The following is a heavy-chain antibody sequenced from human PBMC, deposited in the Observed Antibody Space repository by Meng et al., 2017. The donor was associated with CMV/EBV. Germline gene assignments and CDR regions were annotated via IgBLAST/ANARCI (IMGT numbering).Heavy chain of an antibody. V-gene: IGHV3-74*01. J-gene: IGHJ3*02. CDR1: GFTFGNFW. CDR2: IIGDGSIT. CDR3: AKNQRGAIQPGAFDI. D-gene: IGHD2-2*02. Sequence: LKISCTASGFTFGNFWMHWVRQAPGKGLVWVSRIIGDGSITNYADSVKGRFTISRDNAKNTVYLQMNSLRAEDTAVYYCAKNQRGAIQPGAFDIWGQGTRVTVSS.